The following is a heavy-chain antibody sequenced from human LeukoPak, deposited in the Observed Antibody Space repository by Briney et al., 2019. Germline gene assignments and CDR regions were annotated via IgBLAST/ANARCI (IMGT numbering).Heavy chain of an antibody. CDR2: INPNSGGT. Sequence: ASVKVSCKASGYTFTGYYIHWVRQAPGQGLEWMGWINPNSGGTNYAQKIQGRVTMTRDTSISPAYMELSRLRSDDTAVYYCARDYYGSGSYSEFGYWGQGTLVTVSS. V-gene: IGHV1-2*02. J-gene: IGHJ4*02. CDR3: ARDYYGSGSYSEFGY. CDR1: GYTFTGYY. D-gene: IGHD3-10*01.